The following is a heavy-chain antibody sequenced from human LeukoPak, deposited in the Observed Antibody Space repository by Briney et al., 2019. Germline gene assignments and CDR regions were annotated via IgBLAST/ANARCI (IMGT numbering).Heavy chain of an antibody. V-gene: IGHV4-39*01. CDR3: ARYERLVATRKHGDYVPVADY. CDR2: IYYSGST. D-gene: IGHD5-12*01. Sequence: PSETPSLTCTVSGGSISSSSYYWGWIRQPPGKGLEWIGSIYYSGSTYYNPSLKGRVTISVDTSKNQFSLKLSSVTAADTAVYYCARYERLVATRKHGDYVPVADYWGQGTLVTVSS. CDR1: GGSISSSSYY. J-gene: IGHJ4*02.